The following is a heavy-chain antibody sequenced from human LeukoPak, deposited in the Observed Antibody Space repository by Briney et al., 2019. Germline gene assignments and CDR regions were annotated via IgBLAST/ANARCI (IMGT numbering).Heavy chain of an antibody. D-gene: IGHD2-15*01. CDR3: AKDVTAAAYFDC. CDR1: GFTFSSYG. V-gene: IGHV3-30*18. J-gene: IGHJ4*02. CDR2: ISFDGSDK. Sequence: PGGSLRLSCVASGFTFSSYGMHWVRQAPGKGLEGVALISFDGSDKYCADSVQGRFTISRDNSKNTLYLQMNSLRAEDTAIYYCAKDVTAAAYFDCWGQGTLVTVSS.